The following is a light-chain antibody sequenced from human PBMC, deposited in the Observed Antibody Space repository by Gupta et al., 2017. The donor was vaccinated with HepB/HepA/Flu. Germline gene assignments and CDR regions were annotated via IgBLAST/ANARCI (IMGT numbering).Light chain of an antibody. CDR3: AAWDDSLSGVV. Sequence: QSVLTQPPSASGTPGQRVTIPCSGSSSNIGSNFVYWYQQLPGTAPKLLIYTDNQRPSGVPDRFSGSKSGTSASLAISGLRSEDEADYYCAAWDDSLSGVVFGGGTKLTVL. V-gene: IGLV1-47*01. CDR2: TDN. J-gene: IGLJ2*01. CDR1: SSNIGSNF.